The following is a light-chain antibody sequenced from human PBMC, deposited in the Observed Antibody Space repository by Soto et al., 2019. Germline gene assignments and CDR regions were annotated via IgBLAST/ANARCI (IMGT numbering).Light chain of an antibody. Sequence: QSALTQPASVSGSPGQSITISCTGTSSDVGSYNLVSWYQQHPGKAPKLIIYEVTKRPSGVSNRFSASKSGNTASLTISGLQSEDEADYYCCSYSGSATLLFGGGTKLTVL. V-gene: IGLV2-23*02. CDR1: SSDVGSYNL. CDR2: EVT. J-gene: IGLJ2*01. CDR3: CSYSGSATLL.